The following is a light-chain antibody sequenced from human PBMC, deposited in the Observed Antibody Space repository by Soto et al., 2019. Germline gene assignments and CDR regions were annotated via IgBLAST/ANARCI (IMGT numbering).Light chain of an antibody. V-gene: IGKV1-5*03. CDR2: KAS. CDR1: QSITGW. CDR3: KQYNPYSPWT. Sequence: DIQMTQSPSTLSASVGDRVPITCRASQSITGWLAWFQQKPGKAPKLLISKASSLQSGVPSRFSGSGSGTEFTLTISSLQPDDFATYYCKQYNPYSPWTFGQGTKVDIK. J-gene: IGKJ1*01.